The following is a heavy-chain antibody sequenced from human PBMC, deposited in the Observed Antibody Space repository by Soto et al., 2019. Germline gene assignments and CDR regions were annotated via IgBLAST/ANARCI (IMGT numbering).Heavy chain of an antibody. J-gene: IGHJ3*02. CDR2: IDPSDSYT. CDR3: ARPGGPYDRTGGDVFDI. Sequence: PRGSLKISCKGSGYSFTSYWISWVRQMPGKGLEWMGRIDPSDSYTNYSPSFQGHVTISADKSISTAYLQWSSLKASDTAMYYCARPGGPYDRTGGDVFDIGGQGT. D-gene: IGHD3-22*01. CDR1: GYSFTSYW. V-gene: IGHV5-10-1*01.